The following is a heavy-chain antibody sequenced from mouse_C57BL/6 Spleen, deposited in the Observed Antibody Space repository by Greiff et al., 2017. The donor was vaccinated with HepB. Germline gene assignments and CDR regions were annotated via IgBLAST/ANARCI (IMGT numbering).Heavy chain of an antibody. J-gene: IGHJ3*01. D-gene: IGHD2-4*01. V-gene: IGHV14-3*01. CDR2: IDPANGNT. CDR3: ARPLYDYDAWFAY. Sequence: EVQRVESVAELVRPGASVKLSCTASGFNIKNTYMHWVKQRPEQGLEWIGRIDPANGNTKYAPKFQGKATITADTSSNTAYLQLSSLTSEDTAIYYCARPLYDYDAWFAYWGQGTLVTVSA. CDR1: GFNIKNTY.